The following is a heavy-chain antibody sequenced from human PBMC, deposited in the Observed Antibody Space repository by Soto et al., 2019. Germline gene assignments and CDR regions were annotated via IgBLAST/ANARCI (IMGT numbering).Heavy chain of an antibody. Sequence: SETLSLTCTVSGVSDTSYTWSWVRQPAYKGLEWIGRVFSNATPTYIPSLKIRVRISMDTPENRLSLKLDSVTAADPGVYYCTRDGMKTADTWGPGTLVTVST. CDR3: TRDGMKTADT. CDR2: VFSNATP. J-gene: IGHJ4*02. D-gene: IGHD1-1*01. V-gene: IGHV4-4*07. CDR1: GVSDTSYT.